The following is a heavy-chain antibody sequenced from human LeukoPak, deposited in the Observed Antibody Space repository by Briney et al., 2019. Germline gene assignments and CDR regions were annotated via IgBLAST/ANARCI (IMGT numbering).Heavy chain of an antibody. J-gene: IGHJ4*02. V-gene: IGHV3-7*01. Sequence: GGSLRLSCAASGFTFSSYWMSWVRQAPGKGLEWVANIKQDGSEKYYVDSVKGRFTISRDNAKNSLYLQMNSLRAEDTAVYYCARDGSWNPRGFDYWGQGTLVTVSS. CDR2: IKQDGSEK. CDR3: ARDGSWNPRGFDY. CDR1: GFTFSSYW. D-gene: IGHD6-13*01.